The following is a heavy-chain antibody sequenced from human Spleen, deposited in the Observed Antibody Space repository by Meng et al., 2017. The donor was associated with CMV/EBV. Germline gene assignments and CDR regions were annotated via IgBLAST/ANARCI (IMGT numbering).Heavy chain of an antibody. Sequence: YNFTSYGISWVRQAPGQGLEWMGWISAYNGNTNYAQKLQGRVTMTTDTSTSTAYMELRSLRSDDTAVYYCARTAYCGGDCYSYFDYWGQGTLVTVSS. J-gene: IGHJ4*02. CDR2: ISAYNGNT. D-gene: IGHD2-21*01. CDR3: ARTAYCGGDCYSYFDY. CDR1: YNFTSYG. V-gene: IGHV1-18*01.